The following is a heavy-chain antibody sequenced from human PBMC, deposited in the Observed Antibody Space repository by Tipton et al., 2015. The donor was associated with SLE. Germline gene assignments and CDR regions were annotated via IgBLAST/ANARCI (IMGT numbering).Heavy chain of an antibody. CDR2: IYYSGST. Sequence: TLSLTCTVCGDSISSHYWSWIRQPPGKGLGWIGSIYYSGSTYYNPSLKSRVTISVDTSKNQFPLKLSSVTAADTAVYYCARLPTVAGLYYYYYYMDVWGKGTTVTVSS. V-gene: IGHV4-59*05. D-gene: IGHD6-19*01. CDR3: ARLPTVAGLYYYYYYMDV. CDR1: GDSISSHY. J-gene: IGHJ6*03.